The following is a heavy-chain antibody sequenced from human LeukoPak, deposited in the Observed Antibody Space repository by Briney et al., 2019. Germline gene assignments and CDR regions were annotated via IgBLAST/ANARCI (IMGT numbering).Heavy chain of an antibody. J-gene: IGHJ4*02. CDR3: AKGTLPDCSSTSCYPTPLDY. CDR2: ISWDGSSR. CDR1: GFTLDDYT. D-gene: IGHD2-2*01. V-gene: IGHV3-43*01. Sequence: RECLRLSCAASGFTLDDYTMQWVRQAPGKGLEWVSPISWDGSSRNYADSVKGRFTISRDNSKNSLYLQMNSLISEDTALYYCAKGTLPDCSSTSCYPTPLDYWGQGTLVTVSS.